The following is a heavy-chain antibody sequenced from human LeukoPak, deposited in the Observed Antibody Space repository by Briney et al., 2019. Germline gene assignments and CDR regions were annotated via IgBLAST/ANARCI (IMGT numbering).Heavy chain of an antibody. CDR1: GGSISSSSYY. V-gene: IGHV4-39*07. J-gene: IGHJ3*02. CDR3: ARDLSRVMTTVRDAFDI. CDR2: IYHSGST. Sequence: PSETLSLTCTVSGGSISSSSYYWGWIRQPPGKGLEWIGEIYHSGSTNYNPSLKSRVTISVDKSKNQFSLKLSSVTAADTAVYYCARDLSRVMTTVRDAFDIWGQGTMVTVSS. D-gene: IGHD4-11*01.